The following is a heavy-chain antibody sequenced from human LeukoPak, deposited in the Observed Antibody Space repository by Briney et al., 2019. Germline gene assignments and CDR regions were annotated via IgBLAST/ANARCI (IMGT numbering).Heavy chain of an antibody. CDR1: GGTFSSYA. CDR2: INPTGGST. D-gene: IGHD6-13*01. V-gene: IGHV1-46*01. J-gene: IGHJ4*02. CDR3: ARAKGIAAAQPPDY. Sequence: ASVKVSCKASGGTFSSYAISWVRQAPGQGLEWMGIINPTGGSTSYAQKFQGRVTMTRDTSTSTVYMELSSLRSEDTAVYYCARAKGIAAAQPPDYWGQGTLVTVSS.